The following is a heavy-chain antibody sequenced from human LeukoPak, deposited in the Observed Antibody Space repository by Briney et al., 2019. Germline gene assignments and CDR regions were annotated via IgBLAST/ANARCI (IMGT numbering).Heavy chain of an antibody. CDR3: ARANYIVVVPAYDY. Sequence: AXVKVSCKASGYTFTGYYMHWGRQAPGQGVEWMGGINPKSGGTNYAQKLKGRVTMKRETSRSTAYMEVSRLRSDDTAVYYCARANYIVVVPAYDYWGQGTLVTVSS. D-gene: IGHD2-2*01. CDR2: INPKSGGT. V-gene: IGHV1-2*02. CDR1: GYTFTGYY. J-gene: IGHJ4*02.